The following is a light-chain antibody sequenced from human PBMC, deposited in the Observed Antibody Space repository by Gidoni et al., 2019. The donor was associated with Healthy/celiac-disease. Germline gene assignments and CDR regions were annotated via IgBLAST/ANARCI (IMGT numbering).Light chain of an antibody. CDR3: QSYDSSLSEVV. CDR1: SSNIGAGYD. J-gene: IGLJ2*01. CDR2: GNS. V-gene: IGLV1-40*01. Sequence: QSVLTQPPSVSGAPGQRVTISCTGSSSNIGAGYDVHWYQQLPGTAPKLPINGNSNRPSGVPDRFSGSKSGTSASLAITGLQAEDEADYYCQSYDSSLSEVVFGGGTKLTVL.